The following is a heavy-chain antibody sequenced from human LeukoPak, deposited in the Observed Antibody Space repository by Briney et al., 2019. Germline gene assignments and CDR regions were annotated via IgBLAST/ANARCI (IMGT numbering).Heavy chain of an antibody. J-gene: IGHJ4*02. D-gene: IGHD3-22*01. CDR1: GFTFSDYW. CDR3: ARDDYYDSSGHSIDY. Sequence: GGSLRLSCAASGFTFSDYWMRWVRQAPGKGLEWVADIKQDGSEKYYVDSVKGRFTISRENAKNSLYLQMSSLRAEDTAVYYCARDDYYDSSGHSIDYWGQGTLVTVSS. V-gene: IGHV3-7*01. CDR2: IKQDGSEK.